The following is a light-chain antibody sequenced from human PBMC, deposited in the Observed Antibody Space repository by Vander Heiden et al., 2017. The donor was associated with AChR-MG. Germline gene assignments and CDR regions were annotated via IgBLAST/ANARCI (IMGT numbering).Light chain of an antibody. Sequence: EIVLTQSPATLSLSPGERATLSCGASQSVSRNYLAWYQQKPGLAPRLVIYDVSSRATGIPDRFSGSGSGTDFTLTITRLEPEDFAVYYCQQYGTTPKTFGQGTKVEIK. CDR3: QQYGTTPKT. CDR1: QSVSRNY. V-gene: IGKV3D-20*01. CDR2: DVS. J-gene: IGKJ1*01.